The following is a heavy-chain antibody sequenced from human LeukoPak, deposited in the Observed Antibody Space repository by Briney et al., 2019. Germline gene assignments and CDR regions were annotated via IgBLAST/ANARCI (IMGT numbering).Heavy chain of an antibody. D-gene: IGHD1-26*01. CDR2: IIPIFGTA. Sequence: GASVKVSCKASGGTFSSYAISWVRQAPGQGLEWMGGIIPIFGTANYAQKFQGRVTITADESTSTAYMELSSLRSEDTAVYYCARASGSYNIGAFDIWGQGTMVTVSS. J-gene: IGHJ3*02. CDR3: ARASGSYNIGAFDI. V-gene: IGHV1-69*13. CDR1: GGTFSSYA.